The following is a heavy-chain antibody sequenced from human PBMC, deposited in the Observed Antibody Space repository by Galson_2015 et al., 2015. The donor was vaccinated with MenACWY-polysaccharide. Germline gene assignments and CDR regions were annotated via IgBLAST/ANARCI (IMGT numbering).Heavy chain of an antibody. CDR1: GGSISRSTYY. CDR3: AGDLVYVQMDY. CDR2: ISHSGST. J-gene: IGHJ4*02. Sequence: LSLTCIVSGGSISRSTYYWAWIRQPPGKGLDWIGTISHSGSTYYNPSLKSRVTISIDTSKNQFSLKLDSVTAADTAVYYCAGDLVYVQMDYWGQGTLVTVSS. D-gene: IGHD5/OR15-5a*01. V-gene: IGHV4-39*07.